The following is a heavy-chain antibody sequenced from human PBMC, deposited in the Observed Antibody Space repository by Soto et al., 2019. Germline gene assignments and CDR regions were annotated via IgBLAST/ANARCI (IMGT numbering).Heavy chain of an antibody. CDR1: GYSFTSYW. Sequence: PGESLKISCKGSGYSFTSYWISWVRQMPGKGLEWMGRIDPSDSYTNYSPSFQGHVTISADKSISTAYLQWSSLKASDTAMYYCAVVPYSSGWYAGRGDYWGQGTLVTVSS. J-gene: IGHJ4*02. CDR2: IDPSDSYT. V-gene: IGHV5-10-1*01. D-gene: IGHD6-19*01. CDR3: AVVPYSSGWYAGRGDY.